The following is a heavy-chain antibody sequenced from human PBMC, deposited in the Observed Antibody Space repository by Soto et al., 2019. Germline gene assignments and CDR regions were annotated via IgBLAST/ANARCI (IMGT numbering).Heavy chain of an antibody. J-gene: IGHJ6*02. D-gene: IGHD2-21*02. CDR2: VFYTERA. Sequence: PSETLSLTCTVSGGSLGSYYWSWIRQPPGKGLEWIGYVFYTERANYNASLKSRVSITLDTSNYQFSLKLRSLTAADTAVYYCAREGDGRMTTNPYYYNGMDVWGPGTTVTVSS. CDR3: AREGDGRMTTNPYYYNGMDV. CDR1: GGSLGSYY. V-gene: IGHV4-59*01.